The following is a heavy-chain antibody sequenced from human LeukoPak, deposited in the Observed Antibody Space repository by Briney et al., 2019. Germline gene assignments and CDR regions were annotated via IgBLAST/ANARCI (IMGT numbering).Heavy chain of an antibody. CDR2: ISWNSGSI. CDR1: GFTFDDYA. V-gene: IGHV3-9*01. D-gene: IGHD2-15*01. CDR3: AKVTRSGGSCYDY. Sequence: SGRSLRLSCAASGFTFDDYAMHWVRQAPGEGLEWVSGISWNSGSIGYADSVKGRFTISRDNAKNSLYLQMNSLRAEDTALYYCAKVTRSGGSCYDYWGQGTLVTVSS. J-gene: IGHJ4*02.